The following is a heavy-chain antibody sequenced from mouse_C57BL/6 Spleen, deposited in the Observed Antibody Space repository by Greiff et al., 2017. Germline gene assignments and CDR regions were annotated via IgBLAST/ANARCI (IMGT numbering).Heavy chain of an antibody. J-gene: IGHJ3*01. CDR1: GYTFTSYG. CDR2: IYPRSGNH. CDR3: ARPLLLGGFAY. Sequence: QVQLKESGAELARPGASVKLSCKASGYTFTSYGISWVKQRTGQGLEWIGEIYPRSGNHYYNEKFKGKATLTADKSSSTAYMELRSLTSEDSAVYFCARPLLLGGFAYWGQGTLVTVSA. V-gene: IGHV1-81*01. D-gene: IGHD1-1*01.